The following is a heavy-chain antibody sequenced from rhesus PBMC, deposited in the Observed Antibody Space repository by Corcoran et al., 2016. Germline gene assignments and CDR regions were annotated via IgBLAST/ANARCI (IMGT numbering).Heavy chain of an antibody. CDR2: NYCTSAST. CDR3: ARITSGYSDYFGY. Sequence: QVQLQESGPGLVKPSETLSLTCAVSGGSISASYYWNWIRQPPGKGLEWIGNNYCTSASTHYNPSIKSPVSISKDTSKNQFFLNVSSVTAADTAVYYCARITSGYSDYFGYWGQGVLVTVSS. D-gene: IGHD5-24*01. J-gene: IGHJ4*01. V-gene: IGHV4S9*01. CDR1: GGSISASYY.